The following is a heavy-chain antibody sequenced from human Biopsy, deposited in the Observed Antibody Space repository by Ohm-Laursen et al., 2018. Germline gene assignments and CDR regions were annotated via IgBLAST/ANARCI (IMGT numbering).Heavy chain of an antibody. D-gene: IGHD2-2*02. J-gene: IGHJ6*02. V-gene: IGHV2-70*16. CDR2: IDWEDAK. Sequence: TQTLTLTCTLSGFSLNTRGMSATWIRQPPGKALEWLGRIDWEDAKLYNGTPKTRLTISKDSSENHGVLTLCHVDPVDTATYYCARIPILVVPAAIVYRHRRHLQGLDVWGQGTTVIVSS. CDR1: GFSLNTRGMS. CDR3: ARIPILVVPAAIVYRHRRHLQGLDV.